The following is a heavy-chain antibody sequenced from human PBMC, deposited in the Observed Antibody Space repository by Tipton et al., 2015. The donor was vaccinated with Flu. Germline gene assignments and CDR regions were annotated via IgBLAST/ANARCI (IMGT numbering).Heavy chain of an antibody. D-gene: IGHD3-10*01. J-gene: IGHJ4*02. CDR2: IYTSGTS. V-gene: IGHV4-4*07. Sequence: TLSLTCTASGGSMSSFYWSWIRQPAGKGLEFIGRIYTSGTSNYNPSLKSRVAMSIDTSKSQFSLKLKSVTAADTAIYYCARASGSGTYVIFDYWGQGTLVTGSS. CDR1: GGSMSSFY. CDR3: ARASGSGTYVIFDY.